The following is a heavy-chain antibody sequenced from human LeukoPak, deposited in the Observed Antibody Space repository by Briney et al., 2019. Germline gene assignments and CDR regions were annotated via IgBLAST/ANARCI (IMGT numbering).Heavy chain of an antibody. CDR1: GFTFSSYN. CDR2: ISSSSSYI. V-gene: IGHV3-21*01. CDR3: ARATRIWWYLDY. Sequence: GGSLRLSCAASGFTFSSYNMNWVRQAPGKGLEWVSSISSSSSYIYYADSVKGRLTISRDNAKNSLYLQMNSLRAEDTAVYYCARATRIWWYLDYWGQGTLVTVSS. D-gene: IGHD2-15*01. J-gene: IGHJ4*02.